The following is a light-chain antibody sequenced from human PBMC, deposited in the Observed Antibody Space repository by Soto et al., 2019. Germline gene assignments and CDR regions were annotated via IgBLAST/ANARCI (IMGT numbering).Light chain of an antibody. J-gene: IGLJ3*02. CDR1: GGDVGGYDY. V-gene: IGLV2-11*01. CDR2: DVN. CDR3: CSYAGSYTWV. Sequence: QSVLTQPRSVSGSPGQSVTISCTGTGGDVGGYDYVSWYQQHPGKAPKLMIYDVNERPSGVPDRFSGSKSGNTASLTISGLQPEDEADYYCCSYAGSYTWVFGGGTKLTVL.